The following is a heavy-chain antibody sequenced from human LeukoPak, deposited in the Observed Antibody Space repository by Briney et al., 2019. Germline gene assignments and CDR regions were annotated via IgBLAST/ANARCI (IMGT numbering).Heavy chain of an antibody. Sequence: PGGSLRLSCAASGFTFSSYWMSWVRQAPGKGLEWVANIKQDGSEKYYVDSVKGRFTISRDNAKNSLYLQMNSLRAEDTAVYYCAKDSFFSVVVAALPDYWGQGTLVTVSS. CDR1: GFTFSSYW. CDR2: IKQDGSEK. CDR3: AKDSFFSVVVAALPDY. J-gene: IGHJ4*02. V-gene: IGHV3-7*01. D-gene: IGHD2-15*01.